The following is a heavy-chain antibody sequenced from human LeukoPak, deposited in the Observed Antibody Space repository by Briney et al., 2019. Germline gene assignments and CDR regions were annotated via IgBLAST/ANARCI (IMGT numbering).Heavy chain of an antibody. V-gene: IGHV1-69*13. CDR2: IIPIFGTA. CDR3: ASAGVGTRIVVVTARDAFDI. D-gene: IGHD2-21*02. Sequence: ASVKVSCKAFGGTFSSYAISWVRQAPGQGLEWMGGIIPIFGTANYAQKFQGRVTITADESTSTAYMELSSLRSEDTAVYYRASAGVGTRIVVVTARDAFDIWGQGTMVTVSS. CDR1: GGTFSSYA. J-gene: IGHJ3*02.